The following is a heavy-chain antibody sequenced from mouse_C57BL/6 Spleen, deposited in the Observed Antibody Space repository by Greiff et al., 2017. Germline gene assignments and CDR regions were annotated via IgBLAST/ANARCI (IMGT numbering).Heavy chain of an antibody. V-gene: IGHV5-6*01. CDR1: GFTFSSYG. D-gene: IGHD1-1*01. Sequence: EVMLVESGGDLVKPGGSLKLSCAASGFTFSSYGMSWVRPTPDKRLEWVATISSGGSYTYYPDSVKGRFTISSDNAKNTLYLQMSSLKSEDTAMYYGARAYYGRSHYAMDYWGQGTSVTVSS. CDR2: ISSGGSYT. CDR3: ARAYYGRSHYAMDY. J-gene: IGHJ4*01.